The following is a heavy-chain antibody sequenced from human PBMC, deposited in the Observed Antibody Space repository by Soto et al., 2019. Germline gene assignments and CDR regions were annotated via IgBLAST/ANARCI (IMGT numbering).Heavy chain of an antibody. D-gene: IGHD2-2*01. CDR2: ISYDGNNK. CDR1: GFTFSSYG. CDR3: AKAQGFCSSTSCREAYYYYGMDV. J-gene: IGHJ6*02. Sequence: QVQLVESGGGVVQPGGSLRLSCAASGFTFSSYGMHWVRQAPGKGLEWVAVISYDGNNKYYADSVKGRFTISRDNSKNTLFLQMNSLRAEDTAVYYCAKAQGFCSSTSCREAYYYYGMDVWGQGTTVTVSS. V-gene: IGHV3-30*18.